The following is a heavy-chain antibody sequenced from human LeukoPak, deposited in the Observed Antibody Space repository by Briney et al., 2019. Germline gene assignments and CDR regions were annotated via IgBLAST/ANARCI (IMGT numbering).Heavy chain of an antibody. J-gene: IGHJ6*02. D-gene: IGHD3-10*01. CDR1: GFTFSSYW. Sequence: PGGSLRLSCAASGFTFSSYWMHWVRQAPGKGLVWVSRINSDGSGTIYADSVQGRFTISRDNAKNSLYLQMNSLRDEDTAVYYCASETTTFQPFRTTSGEALDVWGQGTTVTVSS. CDR2: INSDGSGT. CDR3: ASETTTFQPFRTTSGEALDV. V-gene: IGHV3-74*01.